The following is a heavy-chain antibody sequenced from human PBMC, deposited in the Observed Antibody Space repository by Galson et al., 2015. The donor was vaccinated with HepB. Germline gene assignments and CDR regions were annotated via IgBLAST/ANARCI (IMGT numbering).Heavy chain of an antibody. J-gene: IGHJ6*03. CDR1: GFTFSIFV. D-gene: IGHD2-21*02. CDR3: AKDPAPSTHCTANRCYKKEGFYYYYMDV. V-gene: IGHV3-30*18. CDR2: MSSDGNDK. Sequence: SLRLSCAASGFTFSIFVMHWVRQAPGRGLEWVAVMSSDGNDKYYADSVKGRFTISRDNSKSTVYLQMNGLGTEDTALYYCAKDPAPSTHCTANRCYKKEGFYYYYMDVWGKGTTVTVSS.